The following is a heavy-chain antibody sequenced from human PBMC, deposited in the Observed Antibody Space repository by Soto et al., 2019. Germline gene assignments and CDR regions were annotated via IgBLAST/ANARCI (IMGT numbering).Heavy chain of an antibody. CDR1: GGSISSSSYY. J-gene: IGHJ4*02. V-gene: IGHV4-39*01. CDR3: ARQGRYGSGSYPLFGY. D-gene: IGHD3-10*01. CDR2: IYYSGST. Sequence: QLQLQESGPGLVKPSETLSLTCTVSGGSISSSSYYWGWIRQPPGKGLEWIGSIYYSGSTYYNPSLKSRVTIPVDTSKNQFSLKLSSVTAADTAVYYCARQGRYGSGSYPLFGYWGQGTLVTVSS.